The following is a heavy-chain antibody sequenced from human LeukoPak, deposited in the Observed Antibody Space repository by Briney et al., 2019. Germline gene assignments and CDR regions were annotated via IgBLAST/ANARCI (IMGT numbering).Heavy chain of an antibody. D-gene: IGHD1-26*01. CDR3: ARSLGWDSGAFNI. Sequence: SETLSLTCTVSGVSVSSGSYYWSWIRQPPGKGLEWTGYIYYSGSTNYNPSLKSRVTISVDTSKNQFSLKLSSVTAADTAVYYCARSLGWDSGAFNIWGQGTMVTVSS. V-gene: IGHV4-61*01. CDR1: GVSVSSGSYY. CDR2: IYYSGST. J-gene: IGHJ3*02.